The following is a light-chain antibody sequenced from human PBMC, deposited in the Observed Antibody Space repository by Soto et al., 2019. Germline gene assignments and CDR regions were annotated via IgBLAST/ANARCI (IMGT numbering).Light chain of an antibody. CDR1: QSISSY. CDR3: QQSYSTPPS. Sequence: DIQMTQSPSSLSASVGDRVTITCRASQSISSYLNWYQQKPGKDPKLLIYAASSLQSGVPSRFSGSGSRTDFTLTISSLQPEGFATYYWQQSYSTPPSCGQGTKLEIK. CDR2: AAS. J-gene: IGKJ2*01. V-gene: IGKV1-39*01.